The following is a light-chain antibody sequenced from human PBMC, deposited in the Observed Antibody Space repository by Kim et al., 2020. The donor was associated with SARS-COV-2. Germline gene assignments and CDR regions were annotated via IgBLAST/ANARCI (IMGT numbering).Light chain of an antibody. V-gene: IGLV3-1*01. J-gene: IGLJ2*01. CDR3: QAWDSTTVV. CDR2: QVT. CDR1: KLGDKY. Sequence: VPPGTTATTTCSGDKLGDKYSYWYQQKPGQSPVLVIYQVTKRPAGIPGRFSGSSSGNTATLTISGTQAMDEADYYCQAWDSTTVVFGGGTQLTVL.